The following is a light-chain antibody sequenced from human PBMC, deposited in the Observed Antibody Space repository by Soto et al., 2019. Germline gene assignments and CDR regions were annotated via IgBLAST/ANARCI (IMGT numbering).Light chain of an antibody. CDR2: GAS. Sequence: EIVMTQSPATLSVSPGERATLSCRASQSVSSNLAWYQHKPGQAPRLLIYGASTTATGIPARFSGSGSGTEFTLTISSLQSEDFAVYYCQHYDTWPVTFGPGTKVEIK. CDR1: QSVSSN. V-gene: IGKV3-15*01. CDR3: QHYDTWPVT. J-gene: IGKJ1*01.